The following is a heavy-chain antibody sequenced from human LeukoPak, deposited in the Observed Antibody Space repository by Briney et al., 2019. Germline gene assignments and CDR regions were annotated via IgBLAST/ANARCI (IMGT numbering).Heavy chain of an antibody. CDR2: IYHSGST. J-gene: IGHJ4*02. CDR1: GYSISSGYY. Sequence: SETLSLTCAVSGYSISSGYYWGWIRQPPGKGLEWIGSIYHSGSTYYNPSLKSRVTISVDTSKNQFSLKLSSVTAADTAVYYCARVSGDSSGLLDYWGQGTLVAVSS. CDR3: ARVSGDSSGLLDY. D-gene: IGHD6-19*01. V-gene: IGHV4-38-2*01.